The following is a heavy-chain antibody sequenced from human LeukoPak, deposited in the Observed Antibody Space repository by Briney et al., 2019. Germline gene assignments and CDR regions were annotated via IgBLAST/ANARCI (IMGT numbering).Heavy chain of an antibody. CDR3: ARDGSSTSCCNWFDP. Sequence: ASVKVSCKASGYTFTGYYMHWVRQAPGQGPEWMGWINPNSGGTNYAQKFQGRVTMTRDTSISTAYMELSRLRSDDTAVYYCARDGSSTSCCNWFDPWGQGTLVTVSS. CDR1: GYTFTGYY. D-gene: IGHD2-2*01. V-gene: IGHV1-2*02. CDR2: INPNSGGT. J-gene: IGHJ5*02.